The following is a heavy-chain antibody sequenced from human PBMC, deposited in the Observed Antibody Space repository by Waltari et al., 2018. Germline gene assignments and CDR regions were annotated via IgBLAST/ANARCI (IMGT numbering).Heavy chain of an antibody. CDR3: ARDVGPAGRGTYWDTLDI. Sequence: QVQLQESGPGLVKPSATLTLTCTVSGDSISGSSWSWLRRPAGKGLEWIGRIDGSGRTNYNPSFRSRAIMSVDTSKNQFSLKLTSVTAADTAVFYCARDVGPAGRGTYWDTLDIWGQGVMVTVSS. V-gene: IGHV4-4*07. D-gene: IGHD1-26*01. CDR2: IDGSGRT. J-gene: IGHJ3*02. CDR1: GDSISGSS.